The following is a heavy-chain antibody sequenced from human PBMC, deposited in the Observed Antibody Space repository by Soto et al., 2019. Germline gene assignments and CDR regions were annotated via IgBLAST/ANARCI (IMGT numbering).Heavy chain of an antibody. CDR2: ISGSGGST. J-gene: IGHJ6*03. Sequence: GGSLRLSCAASGFTFSSYAMSWVRQAPGKGLEWVSAISGSGGSTYYADSVKGRFTISRDNSKNTLYLQMNSLRAEDTAVYYCANAILTGSRAYYMDVWGKGTTVTVSS. D-gene: IGHD3-9*01. CDR3: ANAILTGSRAYYMDV. CDR1: GFTFSSYA. V-gene: IGHV3-23*01.